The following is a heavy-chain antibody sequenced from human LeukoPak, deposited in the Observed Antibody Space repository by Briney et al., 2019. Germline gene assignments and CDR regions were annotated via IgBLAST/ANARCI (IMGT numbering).Heavy chain of an antibody. Sequence: GGSLRLSCAASGFTFSIDAMSWVRQAPGKGREWVSTVSGMGHSTFYEDSVKGRFTISRDNSKNTLYLQMNSLRAEDTAVYYCAKDSGYYYDSSGYLDAFDIWGQGTMVTVSS. CDR3: AKDSGYYYDSSGYLDAFDI. J-gene: IGHJ3*02. D-gene: IGHD3-22*01. CDR1: GFTFSIDA. V-gene: IGHV3-23*01. CDR2: VSGMGHST.